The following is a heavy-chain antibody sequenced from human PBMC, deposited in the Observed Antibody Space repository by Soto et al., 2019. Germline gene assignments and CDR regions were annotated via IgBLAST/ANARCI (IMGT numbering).Heavy chain of an antibody. D-gene: IGHD2-15*01. Sequence: GASVKVSCKASGGTFSSYAISWVRQAPGQGLEWMGGIIPIFGTANYAQKFQGRVTITADESTSTAYMELSSLRSEDTAVYYCARGYCSGGSCPFDPWGQGTLVTVSS. CDR2: IIPIFGTA. CDR3: ARGYCSGGSCPFDP. J-gene: IGHJ5*02. CDR1: GGTFSSYA. V-gene: IGHV1-69*13.